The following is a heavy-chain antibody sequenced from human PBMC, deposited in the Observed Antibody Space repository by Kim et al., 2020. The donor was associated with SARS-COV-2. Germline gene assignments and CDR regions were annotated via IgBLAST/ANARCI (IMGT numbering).Heavy chain of an antibody. CDR1: GGSISSGGYY. V-gene: IGHV4-31*03. J-gene: IGHJ3*02. CDR2: IYYSGST. Sequence: SETLSLTCTVSGGSISSGGYYWSWIRQHPGKGLEWIGYIYYSGSTYYNPSLKSRVTISVDTSKNQFSLKLSSVTAADTAVYYCARYSVYCGGDCYSPPANAFDIWGQGTMVTVSS. CDR3: ARYSVYCGGDCYSPPANAFDI. D-gene: IGHD2-21*02.